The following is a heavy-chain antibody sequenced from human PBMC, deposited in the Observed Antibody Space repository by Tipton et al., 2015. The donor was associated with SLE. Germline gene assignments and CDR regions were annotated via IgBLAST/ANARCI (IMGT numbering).Heavy chain of an antibody. Sequence: TLSLTCTVSGGSISSSSYYWGWIRQPPGKGLEWIGSIYYSGSTYYNPSLKSRVTISVDTSKNQFSLKLSSVTAADTAVYYCARRGYYYDSSGVDYWGQGTLVTVSS. V-gene: IGHV4-39*01. CDR1: GGSISSSSYY. J-gene: IGHJ4*02. D-gene: IGHD3-22*01. CDR3: ARRGYYYDSSGVDY. CDR2: IYYSGST.